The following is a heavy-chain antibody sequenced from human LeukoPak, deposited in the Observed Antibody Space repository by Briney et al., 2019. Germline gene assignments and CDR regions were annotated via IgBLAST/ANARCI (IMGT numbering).Heavy chain of an antibody. CDR1: GGTFSSYA. D-gene: IGHD3-10*01. Sequence: ASVKVSCKASGGTFSSYAISWVRQAPGQGLEWMGWMNPNSGNTGYAQKFQGRVTMTRNTSISIAYMELSSLRSEDTAVYYCARGRFPLLWFGELQKLYYFDYWGQGTLVTVSS. CDR3: ARGRFPLLWFGELQKLYYFDY. V-gene: IGHV1-8*02. CDR2: MNPNSGNT. J-gene: IGHJ4*02.